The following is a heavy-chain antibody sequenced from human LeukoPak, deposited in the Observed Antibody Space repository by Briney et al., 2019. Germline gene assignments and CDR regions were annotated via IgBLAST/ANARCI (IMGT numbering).Heavy chain of an antibody. D-gene: IGHD4-23*01. CDR3: ARNPGGNSLVWFDP. Sequence: SETLSLTCTVSGGSISSHYWSWIRQPPGKGLEWIGQIHYSGNSNCNASLKSRVTISIDTSKNQFSLRLSSVTAADTAVYYCARNPGGNSLVWFDPWGQGTLVTVSS. V-gene: IGHV4-59*08. J-gene: IGHJ5*02. CDR1: GGSISSHY. CDR2: IHYSGNS.